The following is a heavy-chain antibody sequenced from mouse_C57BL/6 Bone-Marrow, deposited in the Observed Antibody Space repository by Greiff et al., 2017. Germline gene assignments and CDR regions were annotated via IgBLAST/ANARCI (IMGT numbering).Heavy chain of an antibody. CDR1: GYTFTNYW. Sequence: QVQLQQSGAELVRPGTSVKMSCTASGYTFTNYWIGWAKQRPGHGLEWIGDIYPGGGYTNYTEKFKGKATLTADKSSSTAYMQFSSRTSEDSAIYYCAIYDGDAWFAYWGQGTLVTVSA. CDR3: AIYDGDAWFAY. J-gene: IGHJ3*01. V-gene: IGHV1-63*01. D-gene: IGHD2-3*01. CDR2: IYPGGGYT.